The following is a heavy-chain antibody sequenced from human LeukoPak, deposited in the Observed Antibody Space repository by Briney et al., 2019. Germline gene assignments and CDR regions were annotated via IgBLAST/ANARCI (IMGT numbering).Heavy chain of an antibody. J-gene: IGHJ4*02. CDR3: ARESRPEGRLIDIDL. V-gene: IGHV3-7*01. Sequence: GGSLRLSCTASGFTFSDFWMSWVRQAPGKGLEWVADINQDESEKYYVDSMRGRFTISRDNAENSLFLQMNSLRAEDTALYYCARESRPEGRLIDIDLWGQGTPVTVSS. CDR1: GFTFSDFW. CDR2: INQDESEK. D-gene: IGHD1-1*01.